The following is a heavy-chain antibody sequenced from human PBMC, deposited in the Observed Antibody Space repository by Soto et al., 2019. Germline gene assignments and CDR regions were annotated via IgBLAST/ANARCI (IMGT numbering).Heavy chain of an antibody. V-gene: IGHV4-39*01. CDR2: IYYSGNT. CDR1: AGSISSSSYY. D-gene: IGHD3-10*01. Sequence: QLQLQESGPGLVKPSETLSLTWTVSAGSISSSSYYWGWIRQPPGKGLEWIGSIYYSGNTYYNPSLKSRLTISVDTAKNQFSLKLSSATAADTAVYYCARQYYFGSGSYDNRPCDFWGQGTLVTVSS. J-gene: IGHJ4*02. CDR3: ARQYYFGSGSYDNRPCDF.